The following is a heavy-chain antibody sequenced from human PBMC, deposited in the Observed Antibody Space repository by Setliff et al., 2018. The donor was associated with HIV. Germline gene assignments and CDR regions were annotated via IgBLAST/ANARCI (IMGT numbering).Heavy chain of an antibody. Sequence: SLKISCVASGFIFKNYGMHWVRQAPGKGLERVALIWSDGSNQFYADFVKGRFTFSRDNSKNTLSLQLNSLTAEDSAVYYCAKAGGGILYFYYMDVWGKGTTVTVSS. J-gene: IGHJ6*03. CDR3: AKAGGGILYFYYMDV. CDR2: IWSDGSNQ. V-gene: IGHV3-33*06. D-gene: IGHD2-15*01. CDR1: GFIFKNYG.